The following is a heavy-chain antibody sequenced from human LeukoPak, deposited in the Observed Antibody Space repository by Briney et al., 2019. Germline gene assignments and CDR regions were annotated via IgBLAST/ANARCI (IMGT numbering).Heavy chain of an antibody. J-gene: IGHJ4*02. CDR2: IYYDGSI. CDR1: GYSIRSSNW. Sequence: KASETLSLTCAVSGYSIRSSNWWGWIRQPPGKGLEWIGYIYYDGSIYYNPSLRSRVTMSVDTSKNQFSLHLTSVTAADTAVYFCARVAAAGNYYFDYWGQGTLVTVSS. D-gene: IGHD6-13*01. V-gene: IGHV4-28*05. CDR3: ARVAAAGNYYFDY.